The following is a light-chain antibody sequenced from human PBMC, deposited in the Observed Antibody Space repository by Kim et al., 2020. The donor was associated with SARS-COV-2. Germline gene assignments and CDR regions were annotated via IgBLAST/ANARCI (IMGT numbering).Light chain of an antibody. Sequence: SGTISCTGTSSDVGGYNYVSWYQHHPGKVPKLMIYDVSKRPSGVPDRFSGSKSGNTASLTISGLQAEDEADYYCCSYAGSYTNYVFGTGTKVTVL. J-gene: IGLJ1*01. CDR3: CSYAGSYTNYV. CDR1: SSDVGGYNY. V-gene: IGLV2-11*01. CDR2: DVS.